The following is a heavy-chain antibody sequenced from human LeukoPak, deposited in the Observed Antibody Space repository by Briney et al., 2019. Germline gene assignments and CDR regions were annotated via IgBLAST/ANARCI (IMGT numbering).Heavy chain of an antibody. CDR1: GFTFSSYP. Sequence: GGSLRLSCAVSGFTFSSYPMHWVRQAPGKGLEWVAVISFDGSYKDYADSVKGRFTISRDNSKNTLYLQMNSLRAEDTAVYYCARDFPSSGWYGPFDYWGQGTLVTVSS. CDR2: ISFDGSYK. CDR3: ARDFPSSGWYGPFDY. D-gene: IGHD6-19*01. V-gene: IGHV3-30*14. J-gene: IGHJ4*02.